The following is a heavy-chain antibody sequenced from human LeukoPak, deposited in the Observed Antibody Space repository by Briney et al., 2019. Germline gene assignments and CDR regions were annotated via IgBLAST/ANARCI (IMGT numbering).Heavy chain of an antibody. CDR3: ARDLSMVRGVMAPYYYYGVDV. J-gene: IGHJ6*02. V-gene: IGHV3-66*01. CDR1: GFTVSSNY. CDR2: IYSGGST. D-gene: IGHD3-10*01. Sequence: GGSLRLSCAASGFTVSSNYMSWVRQAPGKGLEWVSVIYSGGSTYYADSVKGRFTISRDNSKNTLYLQMNSLRAEDTAVYYCARDLSMVRGVMAPYYYYGVDVWGQGTTVTVSS.